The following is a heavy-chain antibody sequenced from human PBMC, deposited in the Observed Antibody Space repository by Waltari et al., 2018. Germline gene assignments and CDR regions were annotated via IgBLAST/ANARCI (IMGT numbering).Heavy chain of an antibody. J-gene: IGHJ4*02. CDR3: ARHFRATVTTGYFDY. D-gene: IGHD4-17*01. CDR1: GRSISSSSSY. Sequence: QLQLQESGPGLVKPSETLSLTCTVSGRSISSSSSYWGWFCRPPGKGLEWIGNSYYSGSTYYNPSLKSRVTISVDTSKNQFSLKLSSVTAADTAVYYCARHFRATVTTGYFDYWGQGTLVTVSS. CDR2: SYYSGST. V-gene: IGHV4-39*01.